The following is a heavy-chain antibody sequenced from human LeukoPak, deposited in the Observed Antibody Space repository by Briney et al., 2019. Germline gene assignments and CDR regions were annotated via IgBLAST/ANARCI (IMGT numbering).Heavy chain of an antibody. CDR3: ARGLDTAIAY. V-gene: IGHV6-1*01. D-gene: IGHD5-18*01. CDR1: GDSVSSNSAT. Sequence: SETLSLTCAISGDSVSSNSATWNWIRQSPSRGLEWLGRTYYKSKWRSDYAVSVKSRIILNPDTSKNQFSLQLNSVTPEDTAVYFCARGLDTAIAYWGQRTLVTVSS. CDR2: TYYKSKWRS. J-gene: IGHJ4*02.